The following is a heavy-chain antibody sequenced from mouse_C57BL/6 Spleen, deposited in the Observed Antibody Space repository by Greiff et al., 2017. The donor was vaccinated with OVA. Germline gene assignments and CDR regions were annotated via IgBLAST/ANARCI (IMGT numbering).Heavy chain of an antibody. CDR1: GYASSSSW. CDR2: IYPGDGDT. D-gene: IGHD2-3*01. CDR3: ARSDGYHEDY. Sequence: QVQLQQSGPELVKPGASVKISCKASGYASSSSWMNWVKQRPGKGLEWIGRIYPGDGDTNYNGKFKGKATLTADKSSSTAYMQLSSLTSEDSAVYFCARSDGYHEDYWGQGTTLTVSS. V-gene: IGHV1-82*01. J-gene: IGHJ2*01.